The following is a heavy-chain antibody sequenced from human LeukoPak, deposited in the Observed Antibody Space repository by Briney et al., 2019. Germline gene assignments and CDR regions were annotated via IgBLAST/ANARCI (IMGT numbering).Heavy chain of an antibody. D-gene: IGHD1-26*01. CDR3: ARDQVYSGSYLRYFQQ. J-gene: IGHJ1*01. CDR1: GFTFSSYW. CDR2: IKPDGSEK. V-gene: IGHV3-7*03. Sequence: GGALRLSCAAPGFTFSSYWMTWVRQAPGKGVEWVANIKPDGSEKYYADSMKGRFTVSRDNAKNSLYLQINSLRAEDTAVYYCARDQVYSGSYLRYFQQWGQGTLVTVSS.